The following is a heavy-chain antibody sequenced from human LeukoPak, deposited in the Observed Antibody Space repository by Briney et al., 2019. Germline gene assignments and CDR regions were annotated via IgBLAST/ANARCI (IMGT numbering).Heavy chain of an antibody. V-gene: IGHV4-38-2*01. CDR3: ARQGGSNSPYYYHYMDV. J-gene: IGHJ6*03. CDR2: IHHSGNT. CDR1: GYSISSGYY. D-gene: IGHD6-13*01. Sequence: SETLSLACAVSGYSISSGYYWGWIRQPRGKGLEWIGCIHHSGNTYYNPSLKSRVTISVDTSKNQFSLKLTSVTAADTAVYYCARQGGSNSPYYYHYMDVCGKGTTVTVSS.